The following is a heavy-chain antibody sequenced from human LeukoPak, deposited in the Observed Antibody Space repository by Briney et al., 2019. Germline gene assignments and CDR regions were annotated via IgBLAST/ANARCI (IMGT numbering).Heavy chain of an antibody. CDR2: IYSGGST. CDR3: AGFSHKGV. Sequence: PGGVLRLSCAASGFTVSNNYMSWVRQAPGKGLEWVALIYSGGSTYYADFVKGRFTISRDNSKNTLYLQMSSLRAEDTAVYYCAGFSHKGVWGQGTTVTVSS. CDR1: GFTVSNNY. V-gene: IGHV3-66*01. J-gene: IGHJ6*02.